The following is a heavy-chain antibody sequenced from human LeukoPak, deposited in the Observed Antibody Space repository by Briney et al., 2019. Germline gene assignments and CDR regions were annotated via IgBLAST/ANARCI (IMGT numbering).Heavy chain of an antibody. CDR1: GFTFSGYW. CDR3: ARGSGIVSMWEYFDY. Sequence: GGSLRLSCAASGFTFSGYWMSWVRQAPGKGLEWVANVKQDGSDKFSVDSVKGRFTISRDNAKNSLYLQMNSLRAENTAVYYCARGSGIVSMWEYFDYWGQGALVSVSS. CDR2: VKQDGSDK. D-gene: IGHD1-26*01. J-gene: IGHJ4*02. V-gene: IGHV3-7*01.